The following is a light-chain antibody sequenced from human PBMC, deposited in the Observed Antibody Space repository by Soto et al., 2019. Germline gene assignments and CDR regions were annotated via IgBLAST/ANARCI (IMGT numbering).Light chain of an antibody. Sequence: QSALTQPPSASGSPGQSVTISCTGTKNDIGVYDFVSWYQHHPGKAPRLIIYEVVQRPSGVPDRFSGSKSGNTASLTISGLQSEDEGDYYCSAYTARSTLVFGGGTKLTVL. CDR1: KNDIGVYDF. CDR3: SAYTARSTLV. CDR2: EVV. V-gene: IGLV2-8*01. J-gene: IGLJ3*02.